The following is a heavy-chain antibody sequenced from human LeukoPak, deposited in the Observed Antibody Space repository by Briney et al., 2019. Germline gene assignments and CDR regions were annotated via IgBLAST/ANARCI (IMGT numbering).Heavy chain of an antibody. Sequence: SQTLSLTCTVSGGSISSGGYYWSWIRQHPGKGLEWIGYIYYSGSTYYNPSLKSRVTISVDTSKNQFSLKLSSVTAADTAVYYCARSEWSYSSSFGGENAFDIWGQGTMVTVSS. J-gene: IGHJ3*02. CDR2: IYYSGST. D-gene: IGHD6-13*01. V-gene: IGHV4-31*03. CDR3: ARSEWSYSSSFGGENAFDI. CDR1: GGSISSGGYY.